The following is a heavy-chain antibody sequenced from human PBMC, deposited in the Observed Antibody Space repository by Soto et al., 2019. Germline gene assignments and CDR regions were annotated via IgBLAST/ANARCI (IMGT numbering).Heavy chain of an antibody. CDR3: AHCRGGVASF. V-gene: IGHV2-5*02. CDR2: VYWDDSK. D-gene: IGHD2-2*01. Sequence: QITLNESGPTLVKPTQTLTLTCTFSGFSLSTRDVGVGWIRQPPGEALEWLGVVYWDDSKTYSPSLESRLTIPKDPSKNQVVLRMTKMDPVDTAPYYCAHCRGGVASFWGQGTLVTVSS. CDR1: GFSLSTRDVG. J-gene: IGHJ4*02.